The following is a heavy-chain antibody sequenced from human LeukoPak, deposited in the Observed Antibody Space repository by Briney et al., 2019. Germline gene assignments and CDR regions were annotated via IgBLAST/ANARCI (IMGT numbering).Heavy chain of an antibody. J-gene: IGHJ4*02. CDR2: INPSGGST. CDR1: GYTFTSYY. Sequence: ASVKVSCKASGYTFTSYYMHWVRQAPGQGLEWMGIINPSGGSTSYAQKFQGRVTMTRDTSTSTVYMELSSLRSEDTAVYHCAKGPRMVYANYYFDYWGQGTLVTVSS. D-gene: IGHD2-8*01. V-gene: IGHV1-46*01. CDR3: AKGPRMVYANYYFDY.